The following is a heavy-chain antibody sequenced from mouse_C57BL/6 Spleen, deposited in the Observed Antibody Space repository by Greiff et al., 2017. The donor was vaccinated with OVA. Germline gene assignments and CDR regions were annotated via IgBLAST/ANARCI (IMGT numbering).Heavy chain of an antibody. CDR3: ARENYYAMDY. CDR2: IYPGDGDT. Sequence: QVQLQQSGPELVKPGASVKISCKASGYALSSSWMNWVKQRPGKGLEWIGRIYPGDGDTNYNGKFKGKATLTADKSSSTAYMQLSSLTSEDSAVYFCARENYYAMDYWGQGTSVTVSS. V-gene: IGHV1-82*01. CDR1: GYALSSSW. J-gene: IGHJ4*01.